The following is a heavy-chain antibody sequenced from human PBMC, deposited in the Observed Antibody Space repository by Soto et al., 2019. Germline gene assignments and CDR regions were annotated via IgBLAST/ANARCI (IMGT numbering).Heavy chain of an antibody. V-gene: IGHV4-39*07. J-gene: IGHJ5*02. CDR3: ARGPPYYDFLFDP. CDR2: IYYSGST. Sequence: SETLSLTCTVSGGSISSGGYYWSWIRQHPGKGLEWIGSIYYSGSTYYNPSLKSRFPISVDTSKTQFSLKLSSVTAADTAVYYCARGPPYYDFLFDPWGQGTLVTVSS. CDR1: GGSISSGGYY. D-gene: IGHD3-3*01.